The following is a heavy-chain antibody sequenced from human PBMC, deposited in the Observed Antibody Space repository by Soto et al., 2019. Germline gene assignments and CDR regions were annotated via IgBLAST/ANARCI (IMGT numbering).Heavy chain of an antibody. CDR2: IDFSGST. J-gene: IGHJ4*02. D-gene: IGHD1-7*01. CDR1: GGSISSGDYY. V-gene: IGHV4-30-4*01. CDR3: ASRDPGTSVDY. Sequence: TLSLTCTVSGGSISSGDYYWTWIRQPPGKGLEWIGYIDFSGSTYYNPSLKSRLSISVDKSENQFSLKVTSLTAADTAVYYCASRDPGTSVDYWGQGTLVTVSS.